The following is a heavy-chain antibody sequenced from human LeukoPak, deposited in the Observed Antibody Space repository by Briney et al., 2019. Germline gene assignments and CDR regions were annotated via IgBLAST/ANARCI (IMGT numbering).Heavy chain of an antibody. D-gene: IGHD2-15*01. CDR3: AKDSPPQVAAAMSARDY. J-gene: IGHJ4*02. CDR2: ISGSGGGT. V-gene: IGHV3-23*01. CDR1: GFTFSSYA. Sequence: PGGSLRLSCEASGFTFSSYAMRWVRQAPGKGLEWVSAISGSGGGTYYADSVKGRFTISRDNSKNTLYLQMNSLRAEDTAVYYCAKDSPPQVAAAMSARDYWGQGTLVTVSS.